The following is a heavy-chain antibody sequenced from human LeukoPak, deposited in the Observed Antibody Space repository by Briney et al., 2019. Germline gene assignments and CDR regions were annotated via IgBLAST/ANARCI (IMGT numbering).Heavy chain of an antibody. V-gene: IGHV1-69*05. D-gene: IGHD5-12*01. J-gene: IGHJ4*02. CDR2: IIPIFGTA. CDR1: GYTFTSYA. Sequence: GASVKVSCKASGYTFTSYAISWVRQAPGQGLEWMGRIIPIFGTANYAQKFQGRVTITTDESTSTAYMELSSLRSEDTAVYYCARGGYSGYDFTNFDYWGQGTLVTVSS. CDR3: ARGGYSGYDFTNFDY.